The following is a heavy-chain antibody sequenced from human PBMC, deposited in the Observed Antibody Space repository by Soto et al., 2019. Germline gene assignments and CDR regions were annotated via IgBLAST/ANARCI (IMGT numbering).Heavy chain of an antibody. D-gene: IGHD1-20*01. CDR1: GYTFTGYF. Sequence: ASVKVSCKASGYTFTGYFIHWVRQAPGQGLEWMGWINPNSGGTNCAQKFQGWVTMTRDTSISTAYMELSRLRSDDTAVYYCAREKGNNDFDYWGQGTLVTVSS. V-gene: IGHV1-2*04. CDR3: AREKGNNDFDY. J-gene: IGHJ4*02. CDR2: INPNSGGT.